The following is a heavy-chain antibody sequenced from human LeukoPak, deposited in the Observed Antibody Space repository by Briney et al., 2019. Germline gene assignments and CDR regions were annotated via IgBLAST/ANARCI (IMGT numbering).Heavy chain of an antibody. CDR1: GGSINSYY. V-gene: IGHV4-59*01. D-gene: IGHD6-13*01. CDR3: AREYPGYSSSWYLDY. Sequence: SETLSLTCTVSGGSINSYYWTWIRQPPGKGLEWIGYIYYSGSTNYNPSLKSRVTISVDTSKNQFSLKLSSVTAADTAVYYCAREYPGYSSSWYLDYWGQGTLVTVSS. CDR2: IYYSGST. J-gene: IGHJ4*02.